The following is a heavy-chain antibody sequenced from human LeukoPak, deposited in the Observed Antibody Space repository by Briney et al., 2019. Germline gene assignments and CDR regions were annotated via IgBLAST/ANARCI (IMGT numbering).Heavy chain of an antibody. V-gene: IGHV3-33*06. CDR1: GFTFSSYG. CDR2: IWNDGSNK. D-gene: IGHD2-2*02. J-gene: IGHJ6*03. CDR3: AKDRSLGYCSSSSCYRNFMDV. Sequence: PGGSLRLSCAASGFTFSSYGMHWVRQAPGKGLEWVAVIWNDGSNKYYADSVKGRFTISRDNSKNTLYLQMNSLRAEDTAVYYCAKDRSLGYCSSSSCYRNFMDVWGKGTTVTVSS.